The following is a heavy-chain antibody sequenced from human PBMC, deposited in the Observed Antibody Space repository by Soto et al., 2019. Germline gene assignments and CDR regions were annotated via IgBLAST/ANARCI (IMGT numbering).Heavy chain of an antibody. J-gene: IGHJ6*02. CDR3: GRHSGITADEVYSVYYYGLDV. D-gene: IGHD3-10*01. CDR1: GYTFTRPW. CDR2: NNPDNCNT. Sequence: GASGKVSCKASGYTFTRPWGRWAQQAPGQELELLGRNNPDNCNTNQAKHLQGRVSFNKQPSTRTAYLDSRSLRSDATALYFCGRHSGITADEVYSVYYYGLDVWCQGTTVTV. V-gene: IGHV1-18*01.